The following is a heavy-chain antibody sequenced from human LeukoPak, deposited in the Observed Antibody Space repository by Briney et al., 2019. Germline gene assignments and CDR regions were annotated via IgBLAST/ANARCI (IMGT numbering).Heavy chain of an antibody. V-gene: IGHV4-31*03. CDR2: IYYSGST. Sequence: SETLSLTCTVSGGSISSGGYYWSWLRQHPGKGLEWIGYIYYSGSTYYNPSLKSRVTISVDTSKNQFSLKLSSVTAADTAVYYCAREFPHYDILTGYYKDAFDIWGQGTMVTVSS. CDR1: GGSISSGGYY. J-gene: IGHJ3*02. D-gene: IGHD3-9*01. CDR3: AREFPHYDILTGYYKDAFDI.